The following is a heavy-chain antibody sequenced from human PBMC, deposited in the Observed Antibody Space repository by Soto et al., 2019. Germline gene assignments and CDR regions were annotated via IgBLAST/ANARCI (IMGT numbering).Heavy chain of an antibody. D-gene: IGHD3-22*01. V-gene: IGHV3-15*05. CDR1: LSNAG. J-gene: IGHJ4*01. Sequence: LSNAGMSWVRKEKGKGLEWVGRIKSKTDGGTTDFAAPVRGRFATTRDDSRNMVYMQMNSLDTEDTAVYYFTTDSYTPMIVARFDYLGHGTLVTVSS. CDR2: IKSKTDGGTT. CDR3: TTDSYTPMIVARFDY.